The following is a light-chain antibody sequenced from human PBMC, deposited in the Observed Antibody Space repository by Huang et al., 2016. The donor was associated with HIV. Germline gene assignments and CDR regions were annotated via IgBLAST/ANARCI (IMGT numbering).Light chain of an antibody. CDR3: QQYSTYSWT. J-gene: IGKJ1*01. CDR1: QSISSL. V-gene: IGKV1-5*03. Sequence: DIQMTQSPSTLSVSVGDRVTITCRASQSISSLLAWYQQKPGKAPNLLSYKSSNLKTGAPSRFSGRGSGTEFTLTISSLQPDDFATYFCQQYSTYSWTFGQGTKVEL. CDR2: KSS.